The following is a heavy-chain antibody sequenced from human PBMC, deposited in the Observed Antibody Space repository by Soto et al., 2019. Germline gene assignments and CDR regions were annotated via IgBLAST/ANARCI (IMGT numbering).Heavy chain of an antibody. CDR1: GFTFTSYG. J-gene: IGHJ4*02. V-gene: IGHV3-33*01. CDR2: IWYDGSNK. D-gene: IGHD3-3*01. CDR3: ARDRRFLEWLDY. Sequence: QMHLVESGGDVVQPGRSLTLSCVASGFTFTSYGIHWVRQAPGKGLEWVAVIWYDGSNKYYGDSVKGRFSISRDNSKNTVYLQMNSLRAEDTAVYYCARDRRFLEWLDYWGQGTLVSVSS.